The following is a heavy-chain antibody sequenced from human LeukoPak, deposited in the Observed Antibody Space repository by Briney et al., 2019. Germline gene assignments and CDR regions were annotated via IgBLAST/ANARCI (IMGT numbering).Heavy chain of an antibody. CDR3: ARVLAVAGSSILRS. V-gene: IGHV3-74*01. D-gene: IGHD6-19*01. CDR1: GFTFSSYW. J-gene: IGHJ5*02. Sequence: PGGSLRLSCAASGFTFSSYWMHWVRQVPGKGLVWLSRISSDGSSTDYADSAKGRFTISRDNTKNTLYLQMNSLRVEDTAVYYCARVLAVAGSSILRSWGQGTPVTVSS. CDR2: ISSDGSST.